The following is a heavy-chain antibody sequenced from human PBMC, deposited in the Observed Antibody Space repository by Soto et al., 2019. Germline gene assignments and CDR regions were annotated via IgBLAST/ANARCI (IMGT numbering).Heavy chain of an antibody. CDR3: ARLDLAYYGLDV. J-gene: IGHJ6*02. V-gene: IGHV4-39*01. Sequence: QLQLQESGPGLVKPSATLSLTCSVSGASISSKSYYWAWIRQPPGKGLEWIGNIFYAGDTYYTPSLESRLTISVDLSQTQFSLRLSSVTAADTALYYCARLDLAYYGLDVWGQGATVLVSS. CDR2: IFYAGDT. CDR1: GASISSKSYY. D-gene: IGHD3-9*01.